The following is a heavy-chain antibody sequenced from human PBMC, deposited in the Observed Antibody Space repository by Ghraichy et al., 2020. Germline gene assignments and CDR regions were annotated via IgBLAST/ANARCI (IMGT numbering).Heavy chain of an antibody. J-gene: IGHJ4*02. CDR2: ISGSGESI. CDR3: AKDKEVVVNSIYDY. V-gene: IGHV3-23*01. CDR1: GFIFSNYA. D-gene: IGHD2-8*02. Sequence: GESLNISCTASGFIFSNYAMSWVRQTPGKGLEWVSGISGSGESIYYRDSVKGRFRISRDNSENTLYLQMNSLRAEDTAVYYCAKDKEVVVNSIYDYWGQGTLVAFSS.